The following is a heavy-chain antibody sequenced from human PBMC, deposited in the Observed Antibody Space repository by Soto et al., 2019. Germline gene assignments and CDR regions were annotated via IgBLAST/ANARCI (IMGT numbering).Heavy chain of an antibody. V-gene: IGHV3-23*01. CDR3: AKDRKGSYCSGGTCYSFDY. D-gene: IGHD2-15*01. CDR1: GFTISTYV. J-gene: IGHJ4*02. Sequence: EVQLLESGGGLVQPGGSLRLSCAASGFTISTYVMSWVRQAPGKGLEWVSAISGNSDNTYYADSARGRFTISRDPSKSTLYLQMNSPRDEDTTVYYCAKDRKGSYCSGGTCYSFDYWGQGTLVTVSS. CDR2: ISGNSDNT.